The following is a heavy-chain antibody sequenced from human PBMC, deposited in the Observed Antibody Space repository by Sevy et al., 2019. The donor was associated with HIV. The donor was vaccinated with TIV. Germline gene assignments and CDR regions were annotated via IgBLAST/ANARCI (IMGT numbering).Heavy chain of an antibody. CDR3: ARDMEGDSSGWYGGGNFDY. Sequence: GGSLRLSCAASGFTFSSYSMNWVRQAPGKGLEWVSSVSSSNSTIYYEDSVKGRFTITRDKAKNSLYPQMNSLRDEDKAVYYCARDMEGDSSGWYGGGNFDYWGQGTLVTVSS. J-gene: IGHJ4*02. V-gene: IGHV3-48*02. D-gene: IGHD6-19*01. CDR2: VSSSNSTI. CDR1: GFTFSSYS.